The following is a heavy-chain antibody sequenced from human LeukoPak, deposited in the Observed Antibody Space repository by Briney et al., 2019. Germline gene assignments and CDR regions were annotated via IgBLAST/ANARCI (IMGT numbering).Heavy chain of an antibody. CDR1: GFTFSSYS. Sequence: GGSLRLSCAASGFTFSSYSMNWVRQAPGKGLEWVSSISSSSSYIYYADSVKGRFTISRDNAKNSLYLQMSNLRAEDTAVYYCARPFSSTSWKDAFDIWGQGTMVTVSS. V-gene: IGHV3-21*01. J-gene: IGHJ3*02. CDR3: ARPFSSTSWKDAFDI. D-gene: IGHD2-2*01. CDR2: ISSSSSYI.